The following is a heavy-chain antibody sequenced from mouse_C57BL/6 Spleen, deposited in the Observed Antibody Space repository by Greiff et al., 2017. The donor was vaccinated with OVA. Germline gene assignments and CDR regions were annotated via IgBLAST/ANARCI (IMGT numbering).Heavy chain of an antibody. D-gene: IGHD1-1*01. Sequence: VQLQQSGAELVRPGTSVKVSCKASGYAFTNYLIEWVKQRPGQGLERIGVINPGSGGTNYNEKFKGKATLTADKSSSTAYMQLSSLTSEDSAVYFCARSHYGSSFVAYWGQGTLVTVSA. CDR1: GYAFTNYL. CDR2: INPGSGGT. CDR3: ARSHYGSSFVAY. J-gene: IGHJ3*01. V-gene: IGHV1-54*01.